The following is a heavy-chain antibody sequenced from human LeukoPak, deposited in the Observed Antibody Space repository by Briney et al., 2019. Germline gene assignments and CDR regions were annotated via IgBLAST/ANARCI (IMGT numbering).Heavy chain of an antibody. Sequence: GGSLRLSCAASGFTFSSYAMSWVRPAPGKGLEWVSAISGSGGSTYYADSVKGRFTISRDNSKNTLYLQMNSLRAEDPAVYYCAKASNYGSGSYYPRGVDYWGQGTLVTVSS. J-gene: IGHJ4*02. D-gene: IGHD3-10*01. CDR3: AKASNYGSGSYYPRGVDY. CDR1: GFTFSSYA. CDR2: ISGSGGST. V-gene: IGHV3-23*01.